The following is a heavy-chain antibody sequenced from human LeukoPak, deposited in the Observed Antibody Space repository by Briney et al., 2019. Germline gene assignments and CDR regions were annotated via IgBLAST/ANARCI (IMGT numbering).Heavy chain of an antibody. V-gene: IGHV3-9*03. CDR1: GFTFDDYA. CDR3: EKGLSQGGLHPRFDY. CDR2: ISWNSVSI. J-gene: IGHJ4*02. Sequence: PGRSLRLSCAASGFTFDDYAMHWVRQAPGKGLDWVSGISWNSVSIGYADSVKGRFTISGDNAKNSRYLQRTSLRAEALALYYCEKGLSQGGLHPRFDYWGQETLVTVSS. D-gene: IGHD5-24*01.